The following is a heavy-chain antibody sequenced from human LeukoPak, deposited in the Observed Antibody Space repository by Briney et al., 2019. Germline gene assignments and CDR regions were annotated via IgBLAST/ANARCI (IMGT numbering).Heavy chain of an antibody. CDR3: TREASKGYYDTSGYYYDY. V-gene: IGHV3-33*01. CDR1: GFTFSKFG. CDR2: IWSDGSYK. J-gene: IGHJ4*02. Sequence: HPGGSLRLSCAASGFTFSKFGMHWVRQAPGKGLEWVAVIWSDGSYKNYADSVKGRFSISRDNSKNTLYLQMNSLRADDTAVYYCTREASKGYYDTSGYYYDYWGQGTLVTVSS. D-gene: IGHD3-22*01.